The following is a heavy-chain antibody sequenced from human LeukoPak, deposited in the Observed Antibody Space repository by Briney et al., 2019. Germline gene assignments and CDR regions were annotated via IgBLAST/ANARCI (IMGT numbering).Heavy chain of an antibody. V-gene: IGHV3-23*01. CDR1: GFTFNSHA. J-gene: IGHJ4*02. Sequence: QPGGSLRLSCAASGFTFNSHAMSWVRQAPGKGLEWVSAISGSGGSTYYADSVKGRFTISRDNSKNTLYLQMNSLRAEDTAVYYCAKDDVVPAAYYDYWGRGTLVTVSS. CDR2: ISGSGGST. D-gene: IGHD2-2*01. CDR3: AKDDVVPAAYYDY.